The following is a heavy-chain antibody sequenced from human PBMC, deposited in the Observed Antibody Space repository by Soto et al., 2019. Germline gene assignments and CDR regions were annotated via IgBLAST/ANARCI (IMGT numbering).Heavy chain of an antibody. J-gene: IGHJ5*02. V-gene: IGHV4-34*01. CDR3: VASLAASGLNWLDP. Sequence: SETLSLTCAVYGGSFSGYYWSWIRQPPGKGPEWIGDINHSGSTNYNPSLKSRVTISVDASKNQFSLRLTSMTAADTAVYYCVASLAASGLNWLDPWGRGTLVTVSS. CDR2: INHSGST. D-gene: IGHD6-13*01. CDR1: GGSFSGYY.